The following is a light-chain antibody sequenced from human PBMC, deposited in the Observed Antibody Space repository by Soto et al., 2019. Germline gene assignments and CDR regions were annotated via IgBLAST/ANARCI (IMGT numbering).Light chain of an antibody. CDR3: QQYKNWPL. V-gene: IGKV3-15*01. CDR1: HSVNSH. J-gene: IGKJ5*01. Sequence: MTQSPATLSVSPGERVTLSCRTSHSVNSHVAWYQQKPGQAPSLLLYGASTRATGIPVRFSGSGFGTEFTLSISSLQSEDFAVDYCQQYKNWPLFGQGTRLDIK. CDR2: GAS.